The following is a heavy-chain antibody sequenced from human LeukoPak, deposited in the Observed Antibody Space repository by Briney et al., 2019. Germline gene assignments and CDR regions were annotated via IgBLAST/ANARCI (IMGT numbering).Heavy chain of an antibody. CDR3: ARSPSYYGSGSYYPQYYYYYGMDV. V-gene: IGHV4-34*01. J-gene: IGHJ6*02. CDR2: INHSGST. CDR1: GGSFSGYY. D-gene: IGHD3-10*01. Sequence: SETLSLTCAVYGGSFSGYYWSWIRQPPGKGLEWIREINHSGSTNYNPSLKSRVTISVDTSKNQFSLKLSSVTAADTAVYYCARSPSYYGSGSYYPQYYYYYGMDVWGQGTTVTVSS.